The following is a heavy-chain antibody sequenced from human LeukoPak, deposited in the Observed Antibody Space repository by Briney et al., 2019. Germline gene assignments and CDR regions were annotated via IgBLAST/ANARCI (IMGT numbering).Heavy chain of an antibody. Sequence: PGGSLRLSCAASGFTFSSYSMNWVRQAPGKGLEWASSISSSSSYIYYADSVKGRFTISRDNAKNSLYLQMNSLRAEDTAVYYCAIRATVPLNYYDSSGYYSGSGDYWGQGTLVTVSS. D-gene: IGHD3-22*01. CDR1: GFTFSSYS. J-gene: IGHJ4*02. V-gene: IGHV3-21*04. CDR2: ISSSSSYI. CDR3: AIRATVPLNYYDSSGYYSGSGDY.